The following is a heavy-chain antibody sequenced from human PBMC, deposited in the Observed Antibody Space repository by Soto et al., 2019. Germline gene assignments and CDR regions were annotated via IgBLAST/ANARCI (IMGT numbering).Heavy chain of an antibody. V-gene: IGHV3-30*04. CDR2: ISHDGSNT. CDR3: ARDPCSNGVCYNFEY. J-gene: IGHJ4*02. D-gene: IGHD2-8*01. Sequence: PGGSLRLSCAASGFAFSRSSMHWVRQAPGKGLEWVALISHDGSNTDYAGSVRGRFSISRDNSENTLYLQMNSLRVEDAAVYYCARDPCSNGVCYNFEYWGQGTPVTVSS. CDR1: GFAFSRSS.